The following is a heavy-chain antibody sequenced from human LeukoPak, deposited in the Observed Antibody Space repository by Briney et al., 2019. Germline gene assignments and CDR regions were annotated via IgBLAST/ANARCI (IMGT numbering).Heavy chain of an antibody. Sequence: SETLSLTCTVSGGSISSSSYYWGWIRQAPGKGLEWLATIYHSGSTYYNPSLQSRVTISLDTSKNQFSLKMRSLTAEDTAVYFCARDGLGFDTSGFSRWGQGTLVTVSS. V-gene: IGHV4-39*07. CDR3: ARDGLGFDTSGFSR. J-gene: IGHJ4*02. CDR2: IYHSGST. CDR1: GGSISSSSYY. D-gene: IGHD3-3*01.